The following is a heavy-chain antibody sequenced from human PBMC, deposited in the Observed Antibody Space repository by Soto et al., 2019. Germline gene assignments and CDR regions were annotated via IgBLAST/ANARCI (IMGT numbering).Heavy chain of an antibody. CDR3: ARGSPSATNWFDP. Sequence: SETLSLTCAVSGGSISSGGYSWSWIRQPPGQGLEWIGYIYHSGSTYYNPSLKSRVTISVDRSKTQFSLKLSSVTAADTAVYYCARGSPSATNWFDPWGQGTLVTVSS. J-gene: IGHJ5*02. V-gene: IGHV4-30-2*01. CDR1: GGSISSGGYS. CDR2: IYHSGST.